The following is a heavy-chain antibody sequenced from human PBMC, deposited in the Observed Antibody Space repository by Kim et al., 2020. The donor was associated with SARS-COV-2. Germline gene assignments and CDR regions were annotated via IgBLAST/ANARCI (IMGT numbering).Heavy chain of an antibody. CDR2: ISYDGSNK. J-gene: IGHJ4*02. CDR3: AKGAVQLWTLFDY. CDR1: GFTFSSYG. V-gene: IGHV3-30*18. Sequence: GGSLRLSCAASGFTFSSYGMHWVRQAPGKGLEWVAVISYDGSNKYYADSVKGRFTISRDNSKNTLYLQMNSLRAEDTAVYYCAKGAVQLWTLFDYWGQGTLVTVSS. D-gene: IGHD5-18*01.